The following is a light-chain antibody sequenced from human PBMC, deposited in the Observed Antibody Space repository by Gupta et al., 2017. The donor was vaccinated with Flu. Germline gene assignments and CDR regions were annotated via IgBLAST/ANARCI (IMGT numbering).Light chain of an antibody. CDR3: AAWDNSLNGPV. V-gene: IGLV1-44*01. CDR1: SYNIGNNT. Sequence: QSVLPQPLSTSVTPGQSITISASGSSYNIGNNTVNWYQQLPGTAPQLLLYSVFHRPSGVPDRFSGSKSGTSASLAISGLQSEDEADYYCAAWDNSLNGPVFGGGTKLTVL. CDR2: SVF. J-gene: IGLJ3*02.